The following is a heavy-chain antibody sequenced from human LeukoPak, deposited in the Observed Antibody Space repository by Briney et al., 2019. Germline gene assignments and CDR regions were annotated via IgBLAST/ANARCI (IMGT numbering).Heavy chain of an antibody. CDR3: ARASLEWLSRYGMDV. J-gene: IGHJ6*02. Sequence: GASVKVSCKASGGTFSSYAISWVRQAPGQGLEWMGGIIPIFGTANYAQKFQGRVTITADESTSTAYMELSSLRSEDTAVYYCARASLEWLSRYGMDVWGQGTTVTVSS. V-gene: IGHV1-69*01. D-gene: IGHD3-3*01. CDR2: IIPIFGTA. CDR1: GGTFSSYA.